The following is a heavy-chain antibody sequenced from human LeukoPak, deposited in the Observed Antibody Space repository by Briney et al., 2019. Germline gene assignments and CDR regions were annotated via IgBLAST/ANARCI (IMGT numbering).Heavy chain of an antibody. Sequence: ASVKISCKASGYTFTGYYMHWVRQAPRQGLEWMGWINPNSGGTNYAQKFQGRVTMTRDTSISTAYMELSRLRSDDTAVYSCARDKYGLPANYYYYMDVWGKGTTVTVSS. CDR3: ARDKYGLPANYYYYMDV. D-gene: IGHD2-2*01. V-gene: IGHV1-2*02. J-gene: IGHJ6*03. CDR2: INPNSGGT. CDR1: GYTFTGYY.